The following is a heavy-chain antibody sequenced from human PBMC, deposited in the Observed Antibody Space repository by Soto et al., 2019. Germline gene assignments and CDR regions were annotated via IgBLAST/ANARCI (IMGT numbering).Heavy chain of an antibody. CDR1: GDRFTDYY. V-gene: IGHV1-2*04. CDR2: INPNSGVT. D-gene: IGHD5-12*01. J-gene: IGHJ6*03. Sequence: QVQLVQSGAEVKEPGASVTVSCRASGDRFTDYYMHWVRQAPGQGLEWMGWINPNSGVTEYAQKFQGWVTMTRDTSIRTVYMQLSRLGFDDTAIYYCARESGGATATLDYYHFYMDVWGTGTTVTVSS. CDR3: ARESGGATATLDYYHFYMDV.